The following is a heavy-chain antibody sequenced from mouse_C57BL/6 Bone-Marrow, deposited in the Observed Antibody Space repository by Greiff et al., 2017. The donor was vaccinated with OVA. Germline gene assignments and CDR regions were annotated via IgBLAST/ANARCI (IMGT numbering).Heavy chain of an antibody. CDR2: IRCKSSNYAT. D-gene: IGHD2-4*01. J-gene: IGHJ1*03. V-gene: IGHV10-3*01. CDR1: GFTFNTYA. CDR3: VRNYDYALWYFDV. Sequence: DVMLVESGGGLVQPKGSLKLSCAASGFTFNTYAMHWVRQAPGKGLEWVARIRCKSSNYATYYADSVKDRFTISRDDSQSMLYLQMNNLKTEDTAMYYCVRNYDYALWYFDVWGTGTTVTVSS.